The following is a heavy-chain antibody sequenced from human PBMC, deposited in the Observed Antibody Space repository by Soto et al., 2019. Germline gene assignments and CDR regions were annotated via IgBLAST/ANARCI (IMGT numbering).Heavy chain of an antibody. J-gene: IGHJ4*02. CDR1: GFTFTNYA. D-gene: IGHD4-17*01. CDR2: LLRSGSTT. Sequence: LRLSCAASGFTFTNYAMTWARQAPGKGLEWVSSLLRSGSTTYYADSVKGRFTISSDISANSLYLQMDSLRAEDTAVYYCAKDAVSGDDTWLLDSWGQGTVVTVSS. V-gene: IGHV3-23*01. CDR3: AKDAVSGDDTWLLDS.